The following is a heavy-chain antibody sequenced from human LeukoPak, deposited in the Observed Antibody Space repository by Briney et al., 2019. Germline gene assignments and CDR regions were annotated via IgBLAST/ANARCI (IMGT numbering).Heavy chain of an antibody. CDR2: ISGSGGST. V-gene: IGHV3-23*01. J-gene: IGHJ4*02. CDR3: AKGGPDMLTGYYRPEYYFDY. D-gene: IGHD3-9*01. CDR1: GFTFSSYS. Sequence: PGGSLRLSCAAPGFTFSSYSMNWVRQAPGKGLEWVSAISGSGGSTYYADSVKGRFTISRDNSKNTLYLQMNSLRAEDTAVYYCAKGGPDMLTGYYRPEYYFDYWGQGTLVTVSS.